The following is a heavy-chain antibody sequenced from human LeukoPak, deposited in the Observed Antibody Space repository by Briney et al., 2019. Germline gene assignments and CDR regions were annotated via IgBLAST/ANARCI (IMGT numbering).Heavy chain of an antibody. CDR1: GGSFSGYY. J-gene: IGHJ6*03. Sequence: PSETLSLTCAVYGGSFSGYYWSWIRQPPGKGLEWIGEINHSGSTNYNPSLKSRVTISVDTSKNQFSLKLSSVTAADTAVYYCAREFITMVRGVITTYYYYMDVWGKGTTVTVSS. CDR3: AREFITMVRGVITTYYYYMDV. D-gene: IGHD3-10*01. V-gene: IGHV4-34*01. CDR2: INHSGST.